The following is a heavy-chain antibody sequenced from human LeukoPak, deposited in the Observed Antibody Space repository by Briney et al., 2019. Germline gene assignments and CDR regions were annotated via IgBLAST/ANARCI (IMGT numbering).Heavy chain of an antibody. CDR1: GGSISSGGYY. CDR3: ASGGKDAFDI. V-gene: IGHV4-30-2*01. CDR2: IYHSGST. Sequence: SETLPLTCTVSGGSISSGGYYWSWIRQPPGKGLEWIGYIYHSGSTYYNPSLKSRVTISVDRSKNQFSLKLSSVTAADTAVYYCASGGKDAFDIWGQGTMVTVSS. J-gene: IGHJ3*02. D-gene: IGHD4-23*01.